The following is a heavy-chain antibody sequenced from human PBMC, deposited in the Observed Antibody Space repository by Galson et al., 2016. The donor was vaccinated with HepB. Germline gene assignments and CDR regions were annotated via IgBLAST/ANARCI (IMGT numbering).Heavy chain of an antibody. J-gene: IGHJ5*02. CDR3: ATAPERYYVSGTSWFDP. D-gene: IGHD3-10*01. CDR2: VFHDGRT. Sequence: SETLSLTCIVSGGSISGGPNYWAWIRQPPGKGLEYIGTVFHDGRTYYNPSLKVRVTISVDTSNNQFSLSLNSVTAADTAVYYCATAPERYYVSGTSWFDPWGQGTLVTVSS. V-gene: IGHV4-39*07. CDR1: GGSISGGPNY.